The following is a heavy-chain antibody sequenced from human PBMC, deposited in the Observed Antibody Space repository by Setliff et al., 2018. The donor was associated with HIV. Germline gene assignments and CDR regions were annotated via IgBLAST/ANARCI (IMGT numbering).Heavy chain of an antibody. CDR3: AKVFVFGVDAFDI. D-gene: IGHD3-10*02. CDR2: IGAAAYPT. J-gene: IGHJ3*02. CDR1: GFTFSNYA. Sequence: GGSLRLSCAASGFTFSNYAMGWVRQGPGKGLEWVSTIGAAAYPTHYAESVKGRFTISKDNSQNALYLQMNSLTDEDTAKYNCAKVFVFGVDAFDIWGQGTMVTVSS. V-gene: IGHV3-23*01.